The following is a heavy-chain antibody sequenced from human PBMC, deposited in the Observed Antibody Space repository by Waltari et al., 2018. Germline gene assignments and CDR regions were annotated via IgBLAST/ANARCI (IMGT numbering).Heavy chain of an antibody. Sequence: QVQLQQWGAGLLKPSETLSLTCAVYGGSFSGYYWSWIRQPPGKGLEWIGEINHSGSTNDNPSLKSRVTISVDTSKNQFSLKLSSVTAADTAVYYCARLPQGYCSSTSCYAYSSSSGHYWGQGTLVTVSS. CDR2: INHSGST. J-gene: IGHJ4*02. CDR3: ARLPQGYCSSTSCYAYSSSSGHY. V-gene: IGHV4-34*01. CDR1: GGSFSGYY. D-gene: IGHD2-2*01.